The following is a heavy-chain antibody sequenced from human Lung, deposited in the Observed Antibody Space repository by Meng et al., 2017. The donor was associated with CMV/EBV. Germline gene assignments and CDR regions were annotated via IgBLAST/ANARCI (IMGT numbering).Heavy chain of an antibody. D-gene: IGHD3-10*01. CDR3: ARAAQLLWFGEGKNHFDK. Sequence: ISXVASGFTLNNYAMHWVRQAPGKGLEWVAVISYVGSIQYYAGSLLGRFSTSRDNSKKTLYLQMNSLRADDTAVYYCARAAQLLWFGEGKNHFDKWRQGTLVTVSS. CDR1: GFTLNNYA. CDR2: ISYVGSIQ. J-gene: IGHJ4*02. V-gene: IGHV3-30*04.